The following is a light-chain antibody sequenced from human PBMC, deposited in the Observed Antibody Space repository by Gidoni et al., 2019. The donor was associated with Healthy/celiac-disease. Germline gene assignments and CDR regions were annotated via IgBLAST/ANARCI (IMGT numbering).Light chain of an antibody. CDR1: SSNIGAGYD. CDR3: QSYDSSLSGSV. J-gene: IGLJ2*01. CDR2: GNS. V-gene: IGLV1-40*01. Sequence: QSVLTQPPSVSLAPDQRVTISCTGSSSNIGAGYDVHWYQQLPGTAPKLLIYGNSNRPSGVPDRFSGAKSGTSASLAITGIQAEDEADYYCQSYDSSLSGSVFGGGTKLTVL.